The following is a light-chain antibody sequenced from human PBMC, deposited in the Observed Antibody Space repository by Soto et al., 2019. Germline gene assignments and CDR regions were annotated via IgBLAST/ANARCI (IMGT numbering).Light chain of an antibody. CDR2: EVS. J-gene: IGLJ2*01. CDR3: SSYTSSSTLV. CDR1: SSDVGSYNR. V-gene: IGLV2-18*02. Sequence: QSVLTQPPSVSGSPGQSVTISCTRTSSDVGSYNRVSRYQQPPGTAPKLMIYEVSNRPSGVPDRFSGSKSGNTASLTISGLQAEDEADYYCSSYTSSSTLVFGGGTKLTVL.